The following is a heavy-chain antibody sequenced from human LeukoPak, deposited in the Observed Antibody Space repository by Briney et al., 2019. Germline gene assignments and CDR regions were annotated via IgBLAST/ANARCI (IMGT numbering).Heavy chain of an antibody. V-gene: IGHV3-48*03. J-gene: IGHJ4*02. CDR2: ISSSGSTI. D-gene: IGHD2-2*01. CDR3: ARTLGYCSSTNCFLTFDY. CDR1: GFTFSSYE. Sequence: AGGSLRLSCAASGFTFSSYEMNWVRQAPGKGLEWVSYISSSGSTIYYADSVKGRFTISRDNAKNSLYLQMNSLRAEDTAVYYCARTLGYCSSTNCFLTFDYWGQGTLVTVSS.